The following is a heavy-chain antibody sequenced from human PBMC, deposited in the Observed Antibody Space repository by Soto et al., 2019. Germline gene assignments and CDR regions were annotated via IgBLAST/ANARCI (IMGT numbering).Heavy chain of an antibody. V-gene: IGHV4-4*07. J-gene: IGHJ5*02. CDR3: ARGQRFSDWFDP. CDR2: IYSSGDT. CDR1: GGTISGYY. Sequence: PSETLSLTCSVSGGTISGYYWTWIRQPAGKGLEWIGRIYSSGDTKYNPSLQSRVTMSLDTSNNQFSLRLTSVTAADTAVYYCARGQRFSDWFDPWGQGTLVTVSS. D-gene: IGHD3-3*01.